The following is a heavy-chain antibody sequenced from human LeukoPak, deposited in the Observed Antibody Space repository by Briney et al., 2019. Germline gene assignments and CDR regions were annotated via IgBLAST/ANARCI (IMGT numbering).Heavy chain of an antibody. CDR2: IKQDGSEK. Sequence: GGSLRLSCAASGFTFSSYSMNWVRQAPGKGLEWVANIKQDGSEKYYVDSVKGRFTISRDNAKNSLYLQMNSLRAEDTAVYYCARAVPRITMVRGVIITSVGLYYFDYWGQGTLVTVSS. V-gene: IGHV3-7*01. J-gene: IGHJ4*02. D-gene: IGHD3-10*01. CDR1: GFTFSSYS. CDR3: ARAVPRITMVRGVIITSVGLYYFDY.